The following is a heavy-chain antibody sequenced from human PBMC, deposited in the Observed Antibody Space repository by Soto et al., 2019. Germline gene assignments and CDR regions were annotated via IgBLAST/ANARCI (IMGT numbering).Heavy chain of an antibody. V-gene: IGHV1-3*01. CDR1: GYTFTSYA. CDR3: ARDNAYDQNLTGYYKYGMDV. D-gene: IGHD3-9*01. Sequence: QVQLVQSGAEVKKPGASVKVSCKASGYTFTSYAMHWVRQAPGQRPEWMGWINAGNGNTKYSQKFQGRVTITRDTSASTAYMELSSLRSEDTAVYYCARDNAYDQNLTGYYKYGMDVWGQGTTVTVSS. CDR2: INAGNGNT. J-gene: IGHJ6*02.